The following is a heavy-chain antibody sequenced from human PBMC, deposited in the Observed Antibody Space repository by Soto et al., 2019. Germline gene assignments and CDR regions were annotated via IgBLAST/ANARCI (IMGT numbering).Heavy chain of an antibody. CDR1: GFTFSNYW. Sequence: GGSLRLSCAASGFTFSNYWMSWVRQAPGKGLEWVANIKQDGSEKYYADSVKGRFTISRDNAKILLYLQMNSLRAEDTAVYYCARASVRAAFDIWGQGTMVTVS. D-gene: IGHD3-10*01. CDR3: ARASVRAAFDI. CDR2: IKQDGSEK. V-gene: IGHV3-7*01. J-gene: IGHJ3*02.